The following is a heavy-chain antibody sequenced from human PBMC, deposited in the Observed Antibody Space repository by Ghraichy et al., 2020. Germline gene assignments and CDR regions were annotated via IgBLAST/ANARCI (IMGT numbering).Heavy chain of an antibody. CDR2: IYYSGST. CDR1: GGSISSSSYY. Sequence: SETLSLTCTVSGGSISSSSYYWGWIRQPPGKGLEWIGSIYYSGSTYYNPSLKSRVTISVDTSKNQFSLKLSSVTAADTAVYYCARHGANDFWSGYYTSDFDYWGQGTLVTVSS. D-gene: IGHD3-3*01. CDR3: ARHGANDFWSGYYTSDFDY. V-gene: IGHV4-39*01. J-gene: IGHJ4*02.